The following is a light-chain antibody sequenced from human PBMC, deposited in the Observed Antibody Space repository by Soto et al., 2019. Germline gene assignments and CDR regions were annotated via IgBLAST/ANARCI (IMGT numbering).Light chain of an antibody. CDR1: SSDVGAYHS. Sequence: QSALTQPASVSGSPGQSFTIPCTGSSSDVGAYHSVSWYQQHPGKAPKLIIFDVSNRPSVVYDRFSGSQSGNTASLPISKIQAEGEADYYCSSFTGGGTVGFGGGAQLTVL. V-gene: IGLV2-14*03. CDR2: DVS. CDR3: SSFTGGGTVG. J-gene: IGLJ3*02.